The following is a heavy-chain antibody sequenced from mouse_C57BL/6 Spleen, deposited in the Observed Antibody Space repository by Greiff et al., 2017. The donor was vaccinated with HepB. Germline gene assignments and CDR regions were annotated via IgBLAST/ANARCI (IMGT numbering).Heavy chain of an antibody. V-gene: IGHV1-53*01. Sequence: VQLQQPGTELVKPGASVKLSCKASGYTFTSYWMHWVKQRPGQGLEWIGNINPSNGGTNYNEKFKSKVTLTVDKSSSTAYMQLSSLTSEDSAVYYCARTDYYGSSYVAYWGQGTLVTVSA. CDR2: INPSNGGT. J-gene: IGHJ3*01. D-gene: IGHD1-1*01. CDR1: GYTFTSYW. CDR3: ARTDYYGSSYVAY.